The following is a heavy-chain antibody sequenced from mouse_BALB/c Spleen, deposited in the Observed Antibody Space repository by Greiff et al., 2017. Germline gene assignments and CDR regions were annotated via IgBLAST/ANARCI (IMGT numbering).Heavy chain of an antibody. Sequence: VQLQQSGAELARPGASVKMSCKASGYTFTSYTMHWVKQRPGQGLEWIGYINPSSGYTNYNQKFKDKATLTADKSSSTAYMQLSSLTSEDSAVYYCAIIERDGNYVAWFAYWGQGTLVTVSA. CDR3: AIIERDGNYVAWFAY. D-gene: IGHD2-1*01. V-gene: IGHV1-4*01. J-gene: IGHJ3*01. CDR1: GYTFTSYT. CDR2: INPSSGYT.